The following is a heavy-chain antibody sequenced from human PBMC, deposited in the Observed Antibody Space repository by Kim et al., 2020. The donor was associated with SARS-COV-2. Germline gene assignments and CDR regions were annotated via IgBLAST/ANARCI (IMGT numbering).Heavy chain of an antibody. J-gene: IGHJ6*02. CDR1: GGSFSGYY. CDR3: ARGGRIVVVVAATRYYYGMDV. D-gene: IGHD2-15*01. Sequence: SETLSLTCAVYGGSFSGYYWSWIRQPPGKGLEWIGEINHSGSTNYNPSLKSRVTISVDTSKNQFSLKLSSVTAADTAVYYCARGGRIVVVVAATRYYYGMDVWGQGTTVTVSS. V-gene: IGHV4-34*01. CDR2: INHSGST.